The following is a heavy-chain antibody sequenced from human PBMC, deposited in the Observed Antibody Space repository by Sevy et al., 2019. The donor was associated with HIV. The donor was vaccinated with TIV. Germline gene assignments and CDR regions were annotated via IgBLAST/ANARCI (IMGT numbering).Heavy chain of an antibody. CDR1: GFTFSSYS. V-gene: IGHV3-21*01. J-gene: IGHJ5*02. CDR2: ISSSSYI. D-gene: IGHD6-13*01. CDR3: ARAAIAAVVVYFDP. Sequence: GGSLRLSCAASGFTFSSYSMNWVRQAPGKGLEWVSSISSSSYIYYADSVKGRFTISRDKAKNSLYLQMNSLRAEDTAVYYCARAAIAAVVVYFDPWGQGTLVTVSS.